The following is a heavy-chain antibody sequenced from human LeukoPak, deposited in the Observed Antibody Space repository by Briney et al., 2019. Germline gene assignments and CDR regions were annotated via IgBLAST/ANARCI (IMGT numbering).Heavy chain of an antibody. CDR3: ARARRSGGITMVRGVKDRGWFDS. J-gene: IGHJ5*01. CDR2: ISSNGGST. CDR1: GFTFSSYA. V-gene: IGHV3-64*01. Sequence: PGGSLRLSCAASGFTFSSYAMHWVRQAPGKGLEYVSAISSNGGSTYYANSVKGRFTISRDNSKNTLYLQMGSLRAEDMAVFYCARARRSGGITMVRGVKDRGWFDSWGQGILVTVSS. D-gene: IGHD3-10*01.